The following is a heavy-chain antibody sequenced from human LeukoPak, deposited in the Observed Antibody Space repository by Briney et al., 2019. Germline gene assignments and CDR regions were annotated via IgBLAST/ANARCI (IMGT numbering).Heavy chain of an antibody. CDR3: ARRYDFWSGYYGWFDP. V-gene: IGHV3-11*04. J-gene: IGHJ5*02. Sequence: GGSLRLSCAASGFAFNNYYMSWIRRAPGKGLEWISYISISGYSTYYADSVKGRFTISRDNAKNSLYLQMNNLRPEDTAFYYCARRYDFWSGYYGWFDPWGQGTLVTVSS. CDR2: ISISGYST. D-gene: IGHD3-3*01. CDR1: GFAFNNYY.